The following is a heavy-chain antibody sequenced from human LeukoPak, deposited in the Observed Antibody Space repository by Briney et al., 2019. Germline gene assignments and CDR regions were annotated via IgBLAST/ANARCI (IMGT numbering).Heavy chain of an antibody. CDR3: ASRNAKGEYYYGSGSYI. CDR1: GGSISSSSYY. D-gene: IGHD3-10*01. Sequence: SETLSLTCTVSGGSISSSSYYWGWIRQPPGKGLEWIGSIYYSGSTYYNPSLKSRVTISVDTSKNQFSPKLSSVTAADTAVYYCASRNAKGEYYYGSGSYIWGQGTMVTVSS. CDR2: IYYSGST. J-gene: IGHJ3*02. V-gene: IGHV4-39*07.